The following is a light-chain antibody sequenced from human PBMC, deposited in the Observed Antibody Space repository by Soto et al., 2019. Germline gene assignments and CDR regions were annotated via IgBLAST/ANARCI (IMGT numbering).Light chain of an antibody. J-gene: IGKJ1*01. CDR2: GAS. Sequence: EIVITHSPATLSVSPGERATLSCRASQSVSSNLAWYQQKPGQAPRLLIYGASTRATGIPARFSGSGSGTEFTLTISSLQSEDFAVYYCQQYINWLRWTFGQGTKVDIK. V-gene: IGKV3-15*01. CDR1: QSVSSN. CDR3: QQYINWLRWT.